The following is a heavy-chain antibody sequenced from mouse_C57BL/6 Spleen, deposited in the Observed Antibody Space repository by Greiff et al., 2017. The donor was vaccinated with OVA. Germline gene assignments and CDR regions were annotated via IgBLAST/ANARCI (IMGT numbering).Heavy chain of an antibody. J-gene: IGHJ4*01. CDR1: GYAFSSYW. D-gene: IGHD1-1*02. Sequence: QVQLQQSGAELVKPGASVKISCKASGYAFSSYWMNWVKQRPGKGLEWIGQIYPGDGDTNYNEKFKGKATLTTDKSTSTAYMHLSSLTSEDSAVYFCECDKEAGTDSLDYWGQGTSVTVSS. CDR2: IYPGDGDT. CDR3: ECDKEAGTDSLDY. V-gene: IGHV1-80*01.